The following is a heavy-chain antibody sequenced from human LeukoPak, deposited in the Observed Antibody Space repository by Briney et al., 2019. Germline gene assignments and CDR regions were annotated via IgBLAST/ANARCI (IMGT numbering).Heavy chain of an antibody. V-gene: IGHV3-23*01. J-gene: IGHJ2*01. D-gene: IGHD6-6*01. CDR2: IGGSGVST. CDR3: AKARLYSSSWYFDL. Sequence: GGSLRLSCAAAGFTFSTYGMTWVRQAPGKGLEWVSAIGGSGVSTYYADSVKGRFTISRDNSRNTLYLQMNSLRAEDTAVYYCAKARLYSSSWYFDLWGRGTLVTVSS. CDR1: GFTFSTYG.